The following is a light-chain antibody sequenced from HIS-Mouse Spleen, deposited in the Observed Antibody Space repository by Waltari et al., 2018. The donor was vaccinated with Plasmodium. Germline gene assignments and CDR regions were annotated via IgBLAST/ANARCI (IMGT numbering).Light chain of an antibody. V-gene: IGLV3-25*03. J-gene: IGLJ2*01. Sequence: SYELTQPPSVSVSPGQTARITCSGDALPKHYAYWYQQQPGQPPVLVIYKDSERPSGIPERFSGSSSGTTVTLTISGVQAEDEADYYCQSADSSGTYRVFGGGTKLTVL. CDR1: ALPKHY. CDR2: KDS. CDR3: QSADSSGTYRV.